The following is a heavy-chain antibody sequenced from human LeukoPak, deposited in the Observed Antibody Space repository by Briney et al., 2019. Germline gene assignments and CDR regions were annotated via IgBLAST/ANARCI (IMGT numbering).Heavy chain of an antibody. V-gene: IGHV3-33*01. D-gene: IGHD4-17*01. CDR1: GFTFNDYG. Sequence: GGSLRLSCAASGFTFNDYGMHWGRQAPGKGLGWGGVIWYDENDKYYADSVKGRVTISRDNSKDTLYLKMNSLRDEETAVYYCARPYRDYARGGFDIWGPGTMVTVSS. J-gene: IGHJ3*02. CDR3: ARPYRDYARGGFDI. CDR2: IWYDENDK.